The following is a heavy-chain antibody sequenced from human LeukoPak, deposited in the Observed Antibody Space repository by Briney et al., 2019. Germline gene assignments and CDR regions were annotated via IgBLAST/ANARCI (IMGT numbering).Heavy chain of an antibody. CDR3: ARGSNYYDSSGYYGARPDYFQH. J-gene: IGHJ1*01. CDR1: NGPFSGYY. D-gene: IGHD3-22*01. CDR2: VDHGGSS. Sequence: PSETLSLTCAVYNGPFSGYYWSWIRQSPGKGLEWLGEVDHGGSSNYNPSLKSRVTISVDTSKNQFSLKLTSVTAADTAVYYCARGSNYYDSSGYYGARPDYFQHWGQGTLVTVSS. V-gene: IGHV4-34*01.